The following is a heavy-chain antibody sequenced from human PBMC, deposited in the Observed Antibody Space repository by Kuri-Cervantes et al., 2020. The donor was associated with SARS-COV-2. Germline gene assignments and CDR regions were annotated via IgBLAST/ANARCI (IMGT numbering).Heavy chain of an antibody. Sequence: ESLKISCTVSGGSISSYYWSWIRQPPGKGLEWIGYIYYSGSTNYNPSLKSRVTISVDTSKNQFSLKLSSVTAADTAVYYCARARGAAAGKRTNYYYYYYMDVWGKGTTVTVSS. J-gene: IGHJ6*03. D-gene: IGHD6-13*01. CDR2: IYYSGST. V-gene: IGHV4-59*01. CDR1: GGSISSYY. CDR3: ARARGAAAGKRTNYYYYYYMDV.